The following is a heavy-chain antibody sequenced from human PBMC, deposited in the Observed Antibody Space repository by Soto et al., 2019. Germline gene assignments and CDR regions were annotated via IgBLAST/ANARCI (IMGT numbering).Heavy chain of an antibody. V-gene: IGHV3-23*01. J-gene: IGHJ4*02. D-gene: IGHD3-3*01. Sequence: PGGSLRLSCAASGFTFSSYAMSWVRQAPGKGLEWVSAISGSGGSTYYADSVKGRFTISRDNSKNTLYLQMNSLRAEDTAVYYCAKPYYDFWSGYYVGVYYFDYWGQGTLVTVSS. CDR3: AKPYYDFWSGYYVGVYYFDY. CDR2: ISGSGGST. CDR1: GFTFSSYA.